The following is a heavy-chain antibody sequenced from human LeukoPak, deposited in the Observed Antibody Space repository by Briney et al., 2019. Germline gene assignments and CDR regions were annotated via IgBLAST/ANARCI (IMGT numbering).Heavy chain of an antibody. Sequence: PGGSLTLSCAASGFTFSTYSMNWVRQAPGKGLEWVSFIYTSGTYIYYGESMKGRFTISRDNAKNSLYLQMNGLRAEDTAVYYCARGRSITLLRGVAMSDGFDIWGQGTMVAVSS. D-gene: IGHD3-10*01. CDR3: ARGRSITLLRGVAMSDGFDI. V-gene: IGHV3-21*01. J-gene: IGHJ3*02. CDR2: IYTSGTYI. CDR1: GFTFSTYS.